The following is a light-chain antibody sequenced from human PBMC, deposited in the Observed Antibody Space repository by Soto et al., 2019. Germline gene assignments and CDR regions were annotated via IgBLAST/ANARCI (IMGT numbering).Light chain of an antibody. Sequence: EIVMTQSPATLSVSPGERATLSCRASQSVYSNLAWYQQTPGQAPRLLIYVASTRATGIRARFSGSGSGTEFTLTISSLQSEDFAVYYCQQYQSWPLTFGGGTKVEIK. V-gene: IGKV3-15*01. CDR1: QSVYSN. CDR3: QQYQSWPLT. CDR2: VAS. J-gene: IGKJ4*01.